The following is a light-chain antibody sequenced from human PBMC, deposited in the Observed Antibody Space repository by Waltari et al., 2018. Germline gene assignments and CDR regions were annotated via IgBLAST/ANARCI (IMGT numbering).Light chain of an antibody. CDR1: SGHSSNI. Sequence: QLVLTQSPSASASLGASVKLTCTLSSGHSSNIIAWLQQQPGKGPRYLMQVNRDGSHRKGDEIPDRFSGSSSGAERYRTISSLQSEDEADYYCETGGHGTWVFGGGTKLTVL. J-gene: IGLJ3*02. V-gene: IGLV4-69*01. CDR2: VNRDGSH. CDR3: ETGGHGTWV.